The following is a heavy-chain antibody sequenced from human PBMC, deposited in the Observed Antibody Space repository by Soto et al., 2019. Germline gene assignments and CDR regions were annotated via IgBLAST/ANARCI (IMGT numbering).Heavy chain of an antibody. V-gene: IGHV4-30-2*01. CDR3: ARIPSP. Sequence: QLQLQESGSGLVKPSQTLSLTCAVSGGSISSGGYSWSWIRQPPGKGLEWIGYIYESGSTYSQSSLKSRVTISVDRSKNQCSLKLSSVTAAATAVYYCARIPSPWGQGTLVTVSS. CDR1: GGSISSGGYS. CDR2: IYESGST. J-gene: IGHJ5*02. D-gene: IGHD2-21*01.